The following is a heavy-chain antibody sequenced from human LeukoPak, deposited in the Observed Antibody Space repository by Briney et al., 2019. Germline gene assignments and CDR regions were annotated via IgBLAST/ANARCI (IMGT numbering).Heavy chain of an antibody. Sequence: GGSLRLSCAASGFTFSSYAMSWVRQAPGKGLEWVSTVSGGGGTTYYADSVKGRFTISRDNSKNTLFLQMNSLRAEDTAIYYCAKDMGYCSSATCYGPDYWGQGTLVTVSS. J-gene: IGHJ4*02. CDR3: AKDMGYCSSATCYGPDY. CDR1: GFTFSSYA. D-gene: IGHD2-2*01. V-gene: IGHV3-23*01. CDR2: VSGGGGTT.